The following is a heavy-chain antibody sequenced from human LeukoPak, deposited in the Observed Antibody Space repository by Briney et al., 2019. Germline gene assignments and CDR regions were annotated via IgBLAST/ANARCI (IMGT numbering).Heavy chain of an antibody. CDR1: GGSISSGSYY. Sequence: SETLSLTCTVSGGSISSGSYYWSWIRQPAGKGLEWIGRIYTSGSTNYNPSLKSRVTISVDTSKNQFSLKLSSVTAADTAVYYCARGEDGGYDWGQGALVTVSS. J-gene: IGHJ4*02. V-gene: IGHV4-61*02. D-gene: IGHD5-12*01. CDR2: IYTSGST. CDR3: ARGEDGGYD.